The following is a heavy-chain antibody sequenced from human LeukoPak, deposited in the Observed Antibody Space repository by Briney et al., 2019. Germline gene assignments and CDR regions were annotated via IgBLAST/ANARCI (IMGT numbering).Heavy chain of an antibody. Sequence: GGSLRLSCAASGFTFSSYSMNWVRQAPGKGLEWASYISSSSDSIYYADSVKGRFTISRDNAKNSLYLQMNSLRAEDTAVYYCASPFDYWGQGTLVTVSS. CDR1: GFTFSSYS. V-gene: IGHV3-48*01. CDR2: ISSSSDSI. CDR3: ASPFDY. J-gene: IGHJ4*02.